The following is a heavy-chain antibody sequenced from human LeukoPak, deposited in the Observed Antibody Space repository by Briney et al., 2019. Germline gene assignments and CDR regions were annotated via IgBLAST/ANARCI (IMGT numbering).Heavy chain of an antibody. CDR3: AREGYMYYYDSSGPFDY. D-gene: IGHD3-22*01. J-gene: IGHJ4*02. Sequence: GGSLRLSCSASGFTFSSYAMHWVRQAPGEGLEWVSVIYSGGSTYYADSVKGRFTISRDNSKNTLYLQMNSLRAEDTAVYYCAREGYMYYYDSSGPFDYWGQGTLVTVSS. CDR1: GFTFSSYA. CDR2: IYSGGST. V-gene: IGHV3-66*02.